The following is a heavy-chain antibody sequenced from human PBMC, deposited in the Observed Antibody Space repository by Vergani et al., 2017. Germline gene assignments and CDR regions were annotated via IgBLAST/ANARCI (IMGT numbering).Heavy chain of an antibody. CDR3: ARGYLIDH. CDR2: IKRDGSEK. CDR1: GFTFSTYW. Sequence: EVQLVESGGGLVQPGGSLRLSCAVSGFTFSTYWMSWVRQAPGKGLEWVANIKRDGSEKFYVDSVKGRFTISRDNAKNSLYLQMNSLRAEDTAVYYCARGYLIDHWGQGTTVTVSS. D-gene: IGHD2-2*01. J-gene: IGHJ6*02. V-gene: IGHV3-7*03.